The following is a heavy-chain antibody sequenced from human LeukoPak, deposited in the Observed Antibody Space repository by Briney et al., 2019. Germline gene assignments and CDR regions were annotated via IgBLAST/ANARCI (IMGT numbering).Heavy chain of an antibody. D-gene: IGHD1-26*01. CDR1: GFTFSSYS. V-gene: IGHV3-48*01. CDR2: ISYSSTTI. J-gene: IGHJ4*02. CDR3: TRDLGATAY. Sequence: GGSLRLSCAASGFTFSSYSMNWVRQAPGKGLEWVSYISYSSTTIYYADSVKGRSTISRDNAKNSLYLQMNSLRAEDTAVYYCTRDLGATAYFGQGTLVTVSS.